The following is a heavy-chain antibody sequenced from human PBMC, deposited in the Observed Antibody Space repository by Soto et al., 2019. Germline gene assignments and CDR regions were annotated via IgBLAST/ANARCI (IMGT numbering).Heavy chain of an antibody. Sequence: EVHLVESGGGLVQPGGSLRLSCAASGFTFSSYSMNWVRQAPGKGLEWVSYISSSSSTIYYADSVKGRFTISRDNAKNSLYLKMSSLRDEDTAVYYCASRNIVTAISSFDSWGQGTLVTVSS. J-gene: IGHJ4*02. CDR3: ASRNIVTAISSFDS. CDR1: GFTFSSYS. V-gene: IGHV3-48*02. D-gene: IGHD5-12*01. CDR2: ISSSSSTI.